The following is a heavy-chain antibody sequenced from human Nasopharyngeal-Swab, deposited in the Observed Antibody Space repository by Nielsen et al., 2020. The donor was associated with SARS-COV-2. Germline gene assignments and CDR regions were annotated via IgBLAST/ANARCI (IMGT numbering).Heavy chain of an antibody. V-gene: IGHV1-69*06. J-gene: IGHJ2*01. CDR3: ARDSRIQLRPRIYWYFDL. Sequence: SVKVSCKASVGTFSSYAISWVRQAPGQGLEWMGGIIPIFGTANYAQKFQGRVTITADKSTSTAYMELSSLRSEDTAVYYCARDSRIQLRPRIYWYFDLWGRGTLVTVSS. CDR2: IIPIFGTA. CDR1: VGTFSSYA. D-gene: IGHD5-18*01.